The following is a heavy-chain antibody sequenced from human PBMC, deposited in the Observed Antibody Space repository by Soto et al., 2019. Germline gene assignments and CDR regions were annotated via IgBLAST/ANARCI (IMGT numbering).Heavy chain of an antibody. CDR3: ARLECYGSGSYVNYHYCRDV. CDR1: GYSFTSYW. Sequence: GESLKISCKGSGYSFTSYWIGWVRQMPGKGLEWMGIIYPGDSDTRYSPSFQGQVTISADKSISTAYLQWSSLKASDTAMYYCARLECYGSGSYVNYHYCRDVCGKGPTGIASS. CDR2: IYPGDSDT. D-gene: IGHD3-10*01. J-gene: IGHJ6*03. V-gene: IGHV5-51*01.